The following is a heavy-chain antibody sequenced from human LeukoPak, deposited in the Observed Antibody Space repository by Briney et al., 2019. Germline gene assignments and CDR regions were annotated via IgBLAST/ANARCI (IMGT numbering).Heavy chain of an antibody. Sequence: SQTLSLTCTVSGGSINSGDYYWSWIRQPPGKGLEWIGYIFYGGSTSYNPSLKSRVSISVDTSKNQFSLKLSSVTAADTAVYYCARERASFWNGYLNWFDPWGQGTLVTVSS. CDR2: IFYGGST. V-gene: IGHV4-30-4*08. J-gene: IGHJ5*02. CDR1: GGSINSGDYY. CDR3: ARERASFWNGYLNWFDP. D-gene: IGHD3-3*01.